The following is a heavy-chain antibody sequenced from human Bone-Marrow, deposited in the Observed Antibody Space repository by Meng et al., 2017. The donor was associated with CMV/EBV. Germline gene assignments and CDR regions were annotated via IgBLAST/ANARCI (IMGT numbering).Heavy chain of an antibody. CDR2: INPNSGGT. CDR3: ACSPSHHIPFDY. D-gene: IGHD3-10*02. J-gene: IGHJ4*02. CDR1: GYTFTGYY. Sequence: ASVKVSCKASGYTFTGYYMHWVRQAPGQGLEWMGWINPNSGGTNYAQKFQGRVTMTRETSISTAYMELSRLRSDDTAVYYCACSPSHHIPFDYWGQGTLVTVSS. V-gene: IGHV1-2*02.